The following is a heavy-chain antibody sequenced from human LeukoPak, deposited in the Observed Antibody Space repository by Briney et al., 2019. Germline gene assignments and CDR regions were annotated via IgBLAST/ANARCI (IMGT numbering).Heavy chain of an antibody. CDR2: INHSGST. D-gene: IGHD2-2*01. V-gene: IGHV4-34*01. CDR1: GGPFSGYY. J-gene: IGHJ6*03. Sequence: SETLSLTCAVYGGPFSGYYWSWIRQPPGKGLEWIGEINHSGSTNYNPSLKSRVTISVDTSKNQFSLKLSSVTAADTAVYYCASELGYQRPRYYYYMDVWGKGTTVTVSS. CDR3: ASELGYQRPRYYYYMDV.